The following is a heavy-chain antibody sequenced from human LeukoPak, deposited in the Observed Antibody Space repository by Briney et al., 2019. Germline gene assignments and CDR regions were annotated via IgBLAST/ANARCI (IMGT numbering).Heavy chain of an antibody. J-gene: IGHJ4*02. CDR1: GGSISSYY. V-gene: IGHV4-59*08. CDR3: ARRSSGWYGKTFDY. CDR2: IYYSGST. D-gene: IGHD6-19*01. Sequence: PSETLSLTCTVSGGSISSYYWSWIRQPPGKGLEWIGYIYYSGSTNYNPSLKSRVTISVDTSKNQFSLKLSSVTAADTAVYYCARRSSGWYGKTFDYWGQGTLVTVSS.